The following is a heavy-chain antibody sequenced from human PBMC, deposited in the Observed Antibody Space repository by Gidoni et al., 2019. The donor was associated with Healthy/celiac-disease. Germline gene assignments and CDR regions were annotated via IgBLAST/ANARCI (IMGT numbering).Heavy chain of an antibody. Sequence: PASGFTFSSYALHWFRQAPGKGLEWVEVISYDGSNKYYADPVKGRFNSSRENSKNKLYLQMNSLRAEDTAVYYCARDVLKAVSDGFRKGIHSGSYSYYYYGMDVWGQGTTVTVSS. D-gene: IGHD1-26*01. V-gene: IGHV3-30*04. J-gene: IGHJ6*02. CDR1: GFTFSSYA. CDR2: ISYDGSNK. CDR3: ARDVLKAVSDGFRKGIHSGSYSYYYYGMDV.